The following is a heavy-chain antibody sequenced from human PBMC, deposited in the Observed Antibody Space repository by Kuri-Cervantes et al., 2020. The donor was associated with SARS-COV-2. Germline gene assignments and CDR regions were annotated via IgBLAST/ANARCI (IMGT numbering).Heavy chain of an antibody. V-gene: IGHV4-39*01. CDR2: IYYTGNT. CDR3: ARQHLGYYMDV. CDR1: GGSISSYY. Sequence: GSLRLSCTVSGGSISSYYWGWIRQPPGRGLEWIGSIYYTGNTYYNPSLNSRVTMSVDTSKNQFSLKVSSVTAADTAVYSCARQHLGYYMDVWGKGTTVTVSS. J-gene: IGHJ6*03.